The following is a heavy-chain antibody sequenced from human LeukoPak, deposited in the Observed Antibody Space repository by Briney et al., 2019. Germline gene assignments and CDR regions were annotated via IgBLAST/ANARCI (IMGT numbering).Heavy chain of an antibody. CDR2: INHSGST. V-gene: IGHV4-34*01. CDR1: GGSFSGYY. D-gene: IGHD5-24*01. Sequence: SETLSLTCAVSGGSFSGYYWSWIRQPPGKGLEWIGEINHSGSTNYNPSLKSRVTISVDTSKNQFSLKLSSVTAADTAVYYCARGLDVEMGSYYFDYWGQGTLVTVSS. J-gene: IGHJ4*02. CDR3: ARGLDVEMGSYYFDY.